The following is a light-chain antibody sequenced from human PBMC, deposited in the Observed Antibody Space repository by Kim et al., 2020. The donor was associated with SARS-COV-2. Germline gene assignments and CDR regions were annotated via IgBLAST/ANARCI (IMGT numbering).Light chain of an antibody. CDR3: QQYGSSPPT. CDR2: GAS. CDR1: QSVSSSY. V-gene: IGKV3-20*01. Sequence: EIVLTQSPGTLPLSPGERATLSCRASQSVSSSYLAWYQQKPGQAPRLLIYGASSRATGIPDRFSGSGSGTDFYLSISRLEPEDSAVYYCQQYGSSPPTFGQGTKLEI. J-gene: IGKJ2*01.